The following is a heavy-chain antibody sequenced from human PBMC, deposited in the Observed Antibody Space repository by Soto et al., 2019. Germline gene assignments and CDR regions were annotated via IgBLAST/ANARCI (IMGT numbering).Heavy chain of an antibody. D-gene: IGHD3-10*01. CDR2: IYYTGST. CDR1: GGSISRGGYY. J-gene: IGHJ4*02. CDR3: VRGPIGERFDY. V-gene: IGHV4-31*03. Sequence: QVQLQESGPGLVKPSEPLSLTCTVSGGSISRGGYYWSWIRQHPGKGLEWIGYIYYTGSTYYNPSLESRVTVTIDTSENHFSLMLSSVTAADTAVYFCVRGPIGERFDYWGQGTLVTVS.